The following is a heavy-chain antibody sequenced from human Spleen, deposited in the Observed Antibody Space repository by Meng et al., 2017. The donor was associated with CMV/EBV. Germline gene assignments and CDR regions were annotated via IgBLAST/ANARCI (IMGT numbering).Heavy chain of an antibody. CDR1: GGSISSSSYY. CDR3: ARTGGPMVVTFDP. D-gene: IGHD4-23*01. J-gene: IGHJ5*02. V-gene: IGHV4-39*07. Sequence: SETLSLTCTVSGGSISSSSYYRGWIRQPPGKGLEWIGSIYYSGSTYYNPSLKSRVTISVDTSKNQFSLKLSSVTAADTAVYYCARTGGPMVVTFDPWGQGTLVTVSS. CDR2: IYYSGST.